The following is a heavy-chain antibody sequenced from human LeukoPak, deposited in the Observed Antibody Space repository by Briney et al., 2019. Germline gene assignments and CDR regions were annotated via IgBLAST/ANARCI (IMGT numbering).Heavy chain of an antibody. CDR2: ISGSGGNT. V-gene: IGHV3-23*01. D-gene: IGHD6-6*01. CDR1: GFTFSSYA. J-gene: IGHJ6*02. Sequence: PGGSLRLSCAASGFTFSSYAMSWVRQAPGKGREWVSAISGSGGNTYYADSVKGRFTISRDNSKNTLYLQMNSLRAEDTAVYYCAKDLYTGSWYYGMDVWGQGTTVTVSS. CDR3: AKDLYTGSWYYGMDV.